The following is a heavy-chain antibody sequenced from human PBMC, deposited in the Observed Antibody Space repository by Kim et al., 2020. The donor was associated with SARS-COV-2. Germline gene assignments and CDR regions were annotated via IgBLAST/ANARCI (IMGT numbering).Heavy chain of an antibody. D-gene: IGHD3-22*01. CDR2: IYYSGST. CDR3: ARDPVGWHYDSRDAFDI. CDR1: GGSISSGGYY. J-gene: IGHJ3*02. Sequence: SETLSLTCTVSGGSISSGGYYWSWIRQHPGKGLEWIGYIYYSGSTYYNPSLKSRVTISVDTSKNQFSLKLSSVTAADTAVYYCARDPVGWHYDSRDAFDIWGQGTMVTVSS. V-gene: IGHV4-31*03.